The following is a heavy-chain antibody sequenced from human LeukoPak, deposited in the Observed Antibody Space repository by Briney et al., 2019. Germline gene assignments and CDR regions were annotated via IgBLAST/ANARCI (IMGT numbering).Heavy chain of an antibody. Sequence: GGSLRLSCAASGFTFSNYWMSWVRQAPGKRLEWVANINQDGREKSYVDSVKGRFTISRDNAKNSLYLQMNSLRAEDTAVYYCARVINYWGQGTLVTVSS. V-gene: IGHV3-7*02. D-gene: IGHD3-10*01. CDR1: GFTFSNYW. CDR2: INQDGREK. CDR3: ARVINY. J-gene: IGHJ4*02.